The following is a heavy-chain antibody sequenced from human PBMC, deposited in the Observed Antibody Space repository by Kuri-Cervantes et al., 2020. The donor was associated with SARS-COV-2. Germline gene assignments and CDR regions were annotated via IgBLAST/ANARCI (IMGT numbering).Heavy chain of an antibody. CDR3: AKDGHDFWSGYYAPARNYYYYYMDV. CDR1: EFSFSNYW. Sequence: GESLKISCAASEFSFSNYWMTWVRQVPGKGLGWVANIKEDGSQKYYLDSVAGRFTISRDNAKNSLNLQMDSLGAEDTAVYYCAKDGHDFWSGYYAPARNYYYYYMDVWGKGTTVTVSS. J-gene: IGHJ6*03. CDR2: IKEDGSQK. D-gene: IGHD3-3*01. V-gene: IGHV3-7*01.